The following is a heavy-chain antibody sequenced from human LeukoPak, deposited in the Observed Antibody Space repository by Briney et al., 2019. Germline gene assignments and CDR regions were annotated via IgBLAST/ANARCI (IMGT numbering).Heavy chain of an antibody. V-gene: IGHV3-49*04. CDR3: TRRYNYDSSGYYYVRDAFDI. Sequence: GGSLRLSCTASGFTFGDYVMSWVRQAPGKGLKWVGFIRSKAYGGTTKNAASVEGRFTISRDDSRSIAYLQMNSLKTEDTAVYYCTRRYNYDSSGYYYVRDAFDIWGQGTMVTVSS. J-gene: IGHJ3*02. D-gene: IGHD3-22*01. CDR2: IRSKAYGGTT. CDR1: GFTFGDYV.